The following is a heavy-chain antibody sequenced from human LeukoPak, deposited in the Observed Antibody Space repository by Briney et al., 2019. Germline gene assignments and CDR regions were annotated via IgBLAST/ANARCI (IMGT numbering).Heavy chain of an antibody. CDR1: RFTFSTYG. J-gene: IGHJ4*02. CDR2: ISYDGSNK. CDR3: ARDQGPYGDYTWY. V-gene: IGHV3-30*03. D-gene: IGHD4-17*01. Sequence: QAGGSLRLSCAASRFTFSTYGMHWVRQAPGKGLEWVAVISYDGSNKYYADSVKGRFTISRDNAKNSLYLQMNSLRAEDTAVYYCARDQGPYGDYTWYWGQGTLVTVSS.